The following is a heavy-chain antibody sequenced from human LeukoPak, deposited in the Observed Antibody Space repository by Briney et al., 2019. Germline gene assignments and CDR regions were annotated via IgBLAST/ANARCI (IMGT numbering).Heavy chain of an antibody. Sequence: PGGSLRLSCAASGFTFSSYAMSWVRQAPGKGLEWVSVIYSGGSTYYADSVKGRFTISRDNSKNTLYLQMNSLRAEDTAVYYCARGIVGAAPLDYWGQGTLVTVSS. CDR1: GFTFSSYA. CDR2: IYSGGST. V-gene: IGHV3-66*01. J-gene: IGHJ4*02. CDR3: ARGIVGAAPLDY. D-gene: IGHD1-26*01.